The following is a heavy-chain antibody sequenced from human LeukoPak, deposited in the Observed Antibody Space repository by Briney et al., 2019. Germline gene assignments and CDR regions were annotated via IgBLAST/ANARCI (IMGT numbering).Heavy chain of an antibody. CDR1: GYSFSSYY. CDR2: INPSGGST. Sequence: ASVKVSCKASGYSFSSYYMDWVRQAPGQGLEWMGIINPSGGSTSSAQKFQGRVTMTRDTSTSTVYMELSSLRSEDTAVYYCARGGMAEDYFDYWGQGTLVTVSS. CDR3: ARGGMAEDYFDY. D-gene: IGHD5-24*01. V-gene: IGHV1-46*01. J-gene: IGHJ4*02.